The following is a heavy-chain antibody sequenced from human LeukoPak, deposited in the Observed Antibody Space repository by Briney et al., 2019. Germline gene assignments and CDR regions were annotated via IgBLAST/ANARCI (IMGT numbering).Heavy chain of an antibody. J-gene: IGHJ4*02. CDR2: IYSGGST. CDR1: GFTLSSNY. Sequence: PGGSLRLSCAASGFTLSSNYMSWVRQAPGEGLEWVSIIYSGGSTFYADSVKGRFTISSVNTKNMLYLQMNSLVDEDTAVFYCAKGGGYYDSPGFQYWGQGTLVTVSS. V-gene: IGHV3-53*05. D-gene: IGHD3-3*01. CDR3: AKGGGYYDSPGFQY.